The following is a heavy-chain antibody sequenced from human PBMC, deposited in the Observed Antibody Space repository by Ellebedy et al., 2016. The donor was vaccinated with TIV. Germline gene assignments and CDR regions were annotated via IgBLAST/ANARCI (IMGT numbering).Heavy chain of an antibody. J-gene: IGHJ6*02. CDR3: ARDGAVVVPAAMTLDYYYYYGMDV. V-gene: IGHV4-34*01. Sequence: SETLSLXXAVYGGSFSGYYWSWIRQPPGKGLEWIGEINHSGSTNYNPSLKSRVTISVDTSKNQFSLKLSSVTAADTAVYYCARDGAVVVPAAMTLDYYYYYGMDVWGQGTTVTVSS. CDR2: INHSGST. D-gene: IGHD2-2*01. CDR1: GGSFSGYY.